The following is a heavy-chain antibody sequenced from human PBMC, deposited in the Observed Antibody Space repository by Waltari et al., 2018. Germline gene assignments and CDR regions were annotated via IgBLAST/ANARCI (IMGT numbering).Heavy chain of an antibody. CDR2: INPSGGST. CDR1: GYTFSNFG. J-gene: IGHJ4*02. V-gene: IGHV1-46*01. D-gene: IGHD3-10*01. Sequence: QVQLVQSGAEVKRPGASLRVSCKASGYTFSNFGISWVRQAPGQGLEWMGIINPSGGSTSYAQKFQGRVTMTRDTSTSTVYMELSSLRSEDTAVYYCASSESYLNMAFDYWGQGTLVTVSS. CDR3: ASSESYLNMAFDY.